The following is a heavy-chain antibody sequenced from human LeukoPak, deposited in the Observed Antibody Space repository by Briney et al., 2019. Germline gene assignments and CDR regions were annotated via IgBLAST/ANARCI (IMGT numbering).Heavy chain of an antibody. D-gene: IGHD1-1*01. V-gene: IGHV4-59*08. Sequence: SETLSLTCTVSGGSITGYYWSWIRQPPGMGLEWIGYIHYSGSTNYSPSLKSRLTISVDRSKNQFSLKLNSVTAADTAVYYCARLSTGPYGLGAFDIWGRGTMVTVSS. J-gene: IGHJ3*02. CDR1: GGSITGYY. CDR3: ARLSTGPYGLGAFDI. CDR2: IHYSGST.